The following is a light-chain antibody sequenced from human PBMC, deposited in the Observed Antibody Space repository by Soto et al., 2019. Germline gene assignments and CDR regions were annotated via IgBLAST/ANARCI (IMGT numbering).Light chain of an antibody. Sequence: QSALTQPASVSGSPGQSITISCTGTSSDVGSSNLVSWYQQHPGKAPKLMIYEGSKRPSGVSDRFSGYKTGNTASLTISGLQAEDEGDYYCCSYAGSSTWVFGGGTKLTVL. CDR3: CSYAGSSTWV. CDR1: SSDVGSSNL. V-gene: IGLV2-23*01. J-gene: IGLJ3*02. CDR2: EGS.